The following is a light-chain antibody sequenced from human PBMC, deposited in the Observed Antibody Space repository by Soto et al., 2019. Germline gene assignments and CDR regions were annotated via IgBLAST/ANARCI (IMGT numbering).Light chain of an antibody. CDR1: SSNIGAGYD. CDR3: QSYDNTLSGLVL. V-gene: IGLV1-40*01. CDR2: TNN. J-gene: IGLJ2*01. Sequence: QPVLTQPPSVSGAPGQRVSISCTGSSSNIGAGYDVHWYQQLPGTAPKLLIYTNNIRPSRVPDRFSGSKSGTSASLAITGLQAEDEADYYCQSYDNTLSGLVLFGGGTKVTVL.